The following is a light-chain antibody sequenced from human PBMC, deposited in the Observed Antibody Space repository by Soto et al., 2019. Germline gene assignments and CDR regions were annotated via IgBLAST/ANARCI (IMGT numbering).Light chain of an antibody. CDR2: DVS. CDR1: SSDIGAYNH. J-gene: IGLJ2*01. Sequence: QPVLTQPASVSGSPGQSITISCTGTSSDIGAYNHVSWYQQHPGKAPKLMIYDVSNRPSGVSNRFSGSKSANTASLTISGLQSEDEADYYCSSHTVRSTLIFGGGTKLTVL. V-gene: IGLV2-14*03. CDR3: SSHTVRSTLI.